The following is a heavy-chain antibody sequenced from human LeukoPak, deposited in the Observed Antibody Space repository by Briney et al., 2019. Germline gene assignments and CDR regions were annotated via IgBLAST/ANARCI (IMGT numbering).Heavy chain of an antibody. D-gene: IGHD1-26*01. CDR2: VSYDGSGE. CDR1: GFIFRSCP. CDR3: ARDGVGTAFDL. V-gene: IGHV3-30*01. J-gene: IGHJ3*01. Sequence: GGSLRLSCAASGFIFRSCPMHWVRQAPGKGLEWVAVVSYDGSGENYADSVNGRFTISRDNSKNTLYLQMNSLRAEDTAVFYCARDGVGTAFDLWGQGTMVTVSS.